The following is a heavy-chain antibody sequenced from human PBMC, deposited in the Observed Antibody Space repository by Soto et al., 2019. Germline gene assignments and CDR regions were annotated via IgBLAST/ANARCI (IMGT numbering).Heavy chain of an antibody. D-gene: IGHD3-3*02. V-gene: IGHV3-15*01. Sequence: EGQLVESGGRLVEPGGSLRLSCAASGFNFNVAWINWGRQAPGKGLAWLGRIKSKGGGETTEYVAFVKGRFTISRDDSKNTLYLQMNRLKSEDTAVYYCTKVLALPPNDAFDIWGQGTMVTVSS. CDR2: IKSKGGGETT. J-gene: IGHJ3*02. CDR3: TKVLALPPNDAFDI. CDR1: GFNFNVAW.